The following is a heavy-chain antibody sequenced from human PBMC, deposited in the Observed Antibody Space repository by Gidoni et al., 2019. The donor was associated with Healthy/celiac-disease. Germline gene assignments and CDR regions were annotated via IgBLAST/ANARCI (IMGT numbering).Heavy chain of an antibody. V-gene: IGHV4-38-2*01. CDR3: ARSWSSSWYDAEYFQH. J-gene: IGHJ1*01. CDR1: CYSISSGYY. CDR2: IYHSGST. D-gene: IGHD6-13*01. Sequence: QVQLQESGPGLVKPSATLSLPCAVPCYSISSGYYVGWIRQPPGRGLEWIGSIYHSGSTYYNPSLKSRVTISVDTSKNQFSLKLSSVTAADTAVYYCARSWSSSWYDAEYFQHWGQGTLVTVSS.